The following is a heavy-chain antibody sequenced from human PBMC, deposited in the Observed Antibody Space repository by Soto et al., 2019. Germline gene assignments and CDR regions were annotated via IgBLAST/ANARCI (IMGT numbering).Heavy chain of an antibody. CDR2: INHSGST. J-gene: IGHJ5*02. D-gene: IGHD3-3*01. V-gene: IGHV4-34*01. CDR1: GGSFSGYY. CDR3: ASSLRRNDYDFWSGYPNWFDP. Sequence: PSETLSLTCAVYGGSFSGYYWSWIRQPPGKGLEWIGEINHSGSTNYNPSLKSRVTISVDTSKNQFSLKLSSVTAADTAVYYCASSLRRNDYDFWSGYPNWFDPWGQGTLVTVSS.